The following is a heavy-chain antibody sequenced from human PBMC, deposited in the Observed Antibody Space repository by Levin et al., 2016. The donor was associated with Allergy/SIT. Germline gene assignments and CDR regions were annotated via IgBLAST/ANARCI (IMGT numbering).Heavy chain of an antibody. CDR2: ISSSSSTI. J-gene: IGHJ3*02. Sequence: GESLKISCAASGFTFSSYSMNWVRQAPGKGLEWVSYISSSSSTIYYADSVKGRFTISRDNAKNSLYLQMNSLRDEDTAVYYCARDQSSSKKGAVDAFDIWGQGTMVTVSS. V-gene: IGHV3-48*02. CDR1: GFTFSSYS. CDR3: ARDQSSSKKGAVDAFDI. D-gene: IGHD6-6*01.